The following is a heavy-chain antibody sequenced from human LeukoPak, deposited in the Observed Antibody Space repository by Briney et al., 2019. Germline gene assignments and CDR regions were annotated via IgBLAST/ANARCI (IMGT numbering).Heavy chain of an antibody. CDR1: GVSFTKYA. Sequence: GGSLRLSCAASGVSFTKYAMSCGRQAAGKGVGWVSAICGSVTKTFYAESVKGRFTISRDNSNNILFLQMYSLRAEDTAMYYCAKTNYYDTTDDKPYTTHFDYWGQGALVTVSS. J-gene: IGHJ4*02. D-gene: IGHD3-22*01. CDR2: ICGSVTKT. V-gene: IGHV3-23*01. CDR3: AKTNYYDTTDDKPYTTHFDY.